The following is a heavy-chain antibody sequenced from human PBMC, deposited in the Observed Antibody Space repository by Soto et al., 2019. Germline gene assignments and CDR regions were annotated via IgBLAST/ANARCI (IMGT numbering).Heavy chain of an antibody. Sequence: ASVKVSCKASGDTFSSYDMHWVRQAPGQGLEWMGIINPSGGSTNYAQKFQGRVTMTRDKSTSTVYMELSSLRSEDTAVYYCIRDGYNRVYGMDVWGQGTTVTVSS. D-gene: IGHD5-12*01. CDR3: IRDGYNRVYGMDV. J-gene: IGHJ6*02. CDR2: INPSGGST. CDR1: GDTFSSYD. V-gene: IGHV1-46*03.